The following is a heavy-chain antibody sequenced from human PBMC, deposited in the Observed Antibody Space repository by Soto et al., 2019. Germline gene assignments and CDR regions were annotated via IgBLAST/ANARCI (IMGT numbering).Heavy chain of an antibody. J-gene: IGHJ4*02. D-gene: IGHD6-13*01. CDR3: ARRSSSWYLRAAPYYFDY. CDR2: INHSGST. Sequence: TLSLTCAVYGGSFSGYYWSWIRQPPGKGLEWIGEINHSGSTNYNPSLKSRVTISVDTSKNQFSLKLSSVTAADTAVYYCARRSSSWYLRAAPYYFDYWGQGTLVTVSS. V-gene: IGHV4-34*01. CDR1: GGSFSGYY.